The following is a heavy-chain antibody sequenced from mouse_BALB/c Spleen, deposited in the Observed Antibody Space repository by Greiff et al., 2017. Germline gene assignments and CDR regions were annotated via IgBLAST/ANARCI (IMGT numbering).Heavy chain of an antibody. CDR2: INPYNGAT. CDR1: GYSFTGYY. V-gene: IGHV1-31*01. J-gene: IGHJ2*01. D-gene: IGHD1-1*01. CDR3: ARDYSSSYVGCFDY. Sequence: VQLQQSGPELVKPGASVKISCKASGYSFTGYYMHWVKQSHVKSLEWIGRINPYNGATSYNQNFKDKASLTVDKSSSTAYMELHSLTSEDSAVYYCARDYSSSYVGCFDYWGQGTTLTVSS.